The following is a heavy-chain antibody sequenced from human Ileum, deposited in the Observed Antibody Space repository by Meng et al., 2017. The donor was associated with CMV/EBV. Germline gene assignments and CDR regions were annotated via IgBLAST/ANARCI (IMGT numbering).Heavy chain of an antibody. CDR2: INPNSGGT. CDR3: ARSTRSYDFWSGPYDY. D-gene: IGHD3-3*01. Sequence: SGYTFTGYYMHCVRQAPVQGLEWMGWINPNSGGTNYAQKFQGRVTMTRDTSISTAYMELSRLRSDDTAVYYCARSTRSYDFWSGPYDYWGQGTLVTVSS. J-gene: IGHJ4*02. CDR1: GYTFTGYY. V-gene: IGHV1-2*02.